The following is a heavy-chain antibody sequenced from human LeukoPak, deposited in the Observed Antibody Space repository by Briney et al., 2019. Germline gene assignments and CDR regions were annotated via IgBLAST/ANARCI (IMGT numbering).Heavy chain of an antibody. Sequence: PSETLSLTCAVNGGSFSAYYWTWIRQPPGKGLEWIGEISHTGDTNYNPSLKGRVTISLDTSKNQFSLMLSSVTAADTAVYFCARLGATKSHHYYYNLDVWGQGTTVTVSS. CDR3: ARLGATKSHHYYYNLDV. D-gene: IGHD1-26*01. CDR1: GGSFSAYY. CDR2: ISHTGDT. J-gene: IGHJ6*02. V-gene: IGHV4-34*01.